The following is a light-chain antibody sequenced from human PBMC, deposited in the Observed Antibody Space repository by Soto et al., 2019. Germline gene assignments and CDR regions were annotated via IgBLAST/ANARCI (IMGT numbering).Light chain of an antibody. CDR2: GAS. V-gene: IGKV3-20*01. Sequence: EIVLTQSPGTLSLSPGERAPLSCRASQSVSSTYLAWYQQKTGQAPRLLIYGASNRATGIPDRFTGSGSGTEFTLSISSLQSEDVAVYYCQQYGDWPPETFGQGTKLEI. CDR1: QSVSSTY. CDR3: QQYGDWPPET. J-gene: IGKJ2*01.